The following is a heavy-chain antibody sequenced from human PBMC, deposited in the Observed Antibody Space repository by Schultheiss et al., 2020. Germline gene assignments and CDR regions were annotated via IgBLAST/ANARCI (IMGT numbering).Heavy chain of an antibody. D-gene: IGHD3-10*01. V-gene: IGHV3-30-3*01. CDR1: GFTFSSYA. Sequence: GGSLRLSCAASGFTFSSYAMHWVRQAPGKGLEWVAVISYDGSNKYYADSVKGRFTISRDNAKESLYLQMNSLRAEDTAVYYCAKEADTMVRGVIYNWFDPWGQGTLVTVSS. CDR3: AKEADTMVRGVIYNWFDP. J-gene: IGHJ5*02. CDR2: ISYDGSNK.